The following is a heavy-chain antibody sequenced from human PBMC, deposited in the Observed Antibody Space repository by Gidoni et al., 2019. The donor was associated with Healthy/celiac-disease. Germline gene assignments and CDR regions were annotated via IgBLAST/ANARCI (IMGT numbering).Heavy chain of an antibody. V-gene: IGHV1-69*01. CDR1: GGTFSSYA. Sequence: QVQLVQSGAEVKKPGSSVKVSCKASGGTFSSYAISWVRQAPGQGIEWMGGIIPILGTANYAQKFQGRVTITADESTSTAYMELSSLRSEDTAVYYCASSTYYYGSGSFYYYMDVWGKGTTVTVSS. J-gene: IGHJ6*03. CDR3: ASSTYYYGSGSFYYYMDV. CDR2: IIPILGTA. D-gene: IGHD3-10*01.